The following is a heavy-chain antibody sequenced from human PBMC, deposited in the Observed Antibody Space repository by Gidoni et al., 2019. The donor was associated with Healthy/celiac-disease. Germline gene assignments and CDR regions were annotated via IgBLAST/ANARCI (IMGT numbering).Heavy chain of an antibody. CDR3: ARDTGHPKDIVVVPAAIDY. J-gene: IGHJ4*02. CDR2: ISAYNGNT. Sequence: QVQLVQSGAEVKKPGASVKVSFKASGYTFTSYGISWVRQAPGQGLEWMGWISAYNGNTNYAQKLQGRVTMTTDTSTSTAYMELRSLRSDDTAVYYCARDTGHPKDIVVVPAAIDYWGQGTLVTVSS. V-gene: IGHV1-18*04. D-gene: IGHD2-2*01. CDR1: GYTFTSYG.